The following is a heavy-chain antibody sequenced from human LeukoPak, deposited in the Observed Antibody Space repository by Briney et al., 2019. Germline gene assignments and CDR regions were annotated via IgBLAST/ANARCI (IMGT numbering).Heavy chain of an antibody. V-gene: IGHV3-21*01. D-gene: IGHD6-19*01. Sequence: GGSLRLSCAASGFTFSSYEMNWVRQAPGKGLEWVSSISSSSSYIYYADSVKGRFTISRDNAKNSLYLQMNSLRAEDTAVYYCARDLGYPGIAVAGYDYWGQGTLVTVSS. CDR3: ARDLGYPGIAVAGYDY. J-gene: IGHJ4*02. CDR1: GFTFSSYE. CDR2: ISSSSSYI.